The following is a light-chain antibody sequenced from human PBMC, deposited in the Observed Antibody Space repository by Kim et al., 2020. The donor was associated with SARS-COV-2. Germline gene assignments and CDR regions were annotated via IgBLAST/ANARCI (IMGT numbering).Light chain of an antibody. CDR2: SNN. J-gene: IGLJ3*02. V-gene: IGLV1-44*01. CDR1: SSNIGSNT. Sequence: QRVTISCSGSSSNIGSNTVNWYRQLPGTAPKLLIYSNNQRPSGVPDRFSGSKSGTSASLAISGLQSEDEADYYCAAWDDSLNGLWVFGGGTQLTVL. CDR3: AAWDDSLNGLWV.